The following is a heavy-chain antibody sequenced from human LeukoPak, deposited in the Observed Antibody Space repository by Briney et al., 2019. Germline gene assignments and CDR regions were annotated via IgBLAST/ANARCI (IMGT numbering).Heavy chain of an antibody. D-gene: IGHD3-3*02. CDR2: IIPKYSAS. CDR1: GGSFSDYP. CDR3: VRPDRIFGVPAAFDA. J-gene: IGHJ3*01. V-gene: IGHV1-69*13. Sequence: SVKVSCKASGGSFSDYPINWVRQAPGQALEWLGGIIPKYSASNYAQAFQGRVTITADESTNTVYMEMSGLRPDDTAVYYCVRPDRIFGVPAAFDAWGQGTLVAVSS.